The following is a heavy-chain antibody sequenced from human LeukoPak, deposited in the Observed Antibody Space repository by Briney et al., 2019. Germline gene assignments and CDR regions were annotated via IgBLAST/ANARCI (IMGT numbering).Heavy chain of an antibody. V-gene: IGHV3-30*18. CDR1: GFTFSSYG. Sequence: VRALRLSCAASGFTFSSYGMHWVRQAPGKGLEWVAVISYDGSKKYYADSVKGRFTISRDNSKNTLYLQMNSLRAEDTAVYYCAKGGPALAARHLYYFDYWGQGTLVTVSS. D-gene: IGHD6-6*01. CDR3: AKGGPALAARHLYYFDY. J-gene: IGHJ4*02. CDR2: ISYDGSKK.